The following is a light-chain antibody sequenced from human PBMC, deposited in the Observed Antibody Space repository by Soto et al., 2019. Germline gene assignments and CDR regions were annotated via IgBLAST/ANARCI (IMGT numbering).Light chain of an antibody. J-gene: IGKJ2*01. CDR1: QSISSW. CDR2: DAS. Sequence: DIQMTQSPSTLSASVGDRVTITCRASQSISSWLAWYQQKPGKAPKLLIYDASSLESGVPSRFSGSGSGTEFPLTISSLQPDDFATYYRQQYNSYSYTFGQGTKLEIK. CDR3: QQYNSYSYT. V-gene: IGKV1-5*01.